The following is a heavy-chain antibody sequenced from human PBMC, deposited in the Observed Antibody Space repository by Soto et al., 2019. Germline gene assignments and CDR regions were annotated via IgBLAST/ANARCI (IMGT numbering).Heavy chain of an antibody. Sequence: QVHLVQSGAEVKKPGASVKVSCKGSGYTFTSYGITWVRQAPGQGLEWMGWISAHNGNTDYAQQRQGRVTVTSDTSTSTAYMELRSLRSDDPAVYYCARGRYGDYWGQGARVTVSS. D-gene: IGHD1-1*01. V-gene: IGHV1-18*01. CDR2: ISAHNGNT. J-gene: IGHJ4*02. CDR1: GYTFTSYG. CDR3: ARGRYGDY.